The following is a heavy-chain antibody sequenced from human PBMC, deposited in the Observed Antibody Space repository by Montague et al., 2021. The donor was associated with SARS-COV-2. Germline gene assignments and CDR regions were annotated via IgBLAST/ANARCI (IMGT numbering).Heavy chain of an antibody. CDR2: IYYSGST. CDR1: GGSISSSSYY. CDR3: ARQENSSGWFKPDAFDI. D-gene: IGHD6-19*01. J-gene: IGHJ3*02. V-gene: IGHV4-39*01. Sequence: SETLSLTCTVSGGSISSSSYYWGWIRPPPGQGLEWIGSIYYSGSTYYNPSLKSRVTISVDTSKNQFSLKLSSVTAADTAVYYCARQENSSGWFKPDAFDIWGQGTMVTVSS.